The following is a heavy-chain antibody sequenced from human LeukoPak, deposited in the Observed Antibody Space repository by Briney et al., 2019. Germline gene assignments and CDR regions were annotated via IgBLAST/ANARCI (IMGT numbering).Heavy chain of an antibody. CDR2: IYHSGST. J-gene: IGHJ6*04. D-gene: IGHD3-10*01. V-gene: IGHV4-38-2*02. Sequence: SETLSLTCAVSGYSISSGYYWGWVRQPPGKGLEWIGSIYHSGSTYYNPSLKSRVTISVDTSKNQFSLKLSSVTAADTAVYYCARDRVTMVRGVSYYYGMDVWGKGTTVTVSS. CDR3: ARDRVTMVRGVSYYYGMDV. CDR1: GYSISSGYY.